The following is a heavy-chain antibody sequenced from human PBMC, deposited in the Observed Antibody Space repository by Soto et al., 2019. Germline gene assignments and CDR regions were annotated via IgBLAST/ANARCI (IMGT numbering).Heavy chain of an antibody. CDR2: IDQSGGT. V-gene: IGHV4-34*01. J-gene: IGHJ6*02. CDR1: GDSLVGQS. Sequence: EPLSLTCAVVGDSLVGQSWNWIRQSPVNGLEWIGEIDQSGGTNYNPSLKSRDIISDDTSKNQFSLTLTSVTAADTAVYYCAREDSCGWSGESLDVWGQGTTVTVSS. CDR3: AREDSCGWSGESLDV. D-gene: IGHD6-19*01.